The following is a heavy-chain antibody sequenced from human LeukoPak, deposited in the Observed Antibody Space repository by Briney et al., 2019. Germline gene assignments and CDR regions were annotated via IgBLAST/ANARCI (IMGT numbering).Heavy chain of an antibody. V-gene: IGHV3-30*04. CDR3: ARELTSTYYFDY. CDR1: GFTFTNYV. Sequence: PGRSLRLSCAASGFTFTNYVMHWVRQAPGKGLEWVAVISYDGSNKYYADSVKGRFTISRDNSKNTVYLQMYSLRPEDTAVYYCARELTSTYYFDYWGQGTLVTVSS. J-gene: IGHJ4*02. CDR2: ISYDGSNK.